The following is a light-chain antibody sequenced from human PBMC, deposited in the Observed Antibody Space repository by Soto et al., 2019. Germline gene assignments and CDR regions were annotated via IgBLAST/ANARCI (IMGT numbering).Light chain of an antibody. CDR2: DAS. CDR3: QQSSNRP. CDR1: QSVSSY. V-gene: IGKV3-11*01. Sequence: EIVLTQSPATLSLSPGERATLSCRASQSVSSYLAWYQQKPGQAPRLLIYDASNRATGIPARFSGSGSGTDFTLTISSLEPEDFAVYYCQQSSNRPFGQGTKVQIK. J-gene: IGKJ1*01.